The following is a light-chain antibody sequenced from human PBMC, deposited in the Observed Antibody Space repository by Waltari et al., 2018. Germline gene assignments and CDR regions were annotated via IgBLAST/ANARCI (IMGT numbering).Light chain of an antibody. CDR2: QDT. CDR3: QAWDSNIGV. Sequence: SYELTQPPSVSVSPGQSASITCSGDKLGAKYACWYQQKPGQSPVVVIYQDTKRPSGIPDRFSGSNSGNTATLTISGTQAMDEADYYCQAWDSNIGVFGGGTKLTVL. CDR1: KLGAKY. J-gene: IGLJ2*01. V-gene: IGLV3-1*01.